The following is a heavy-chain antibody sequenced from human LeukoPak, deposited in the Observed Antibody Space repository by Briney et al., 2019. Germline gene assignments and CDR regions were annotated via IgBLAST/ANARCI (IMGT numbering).Heavy chain of an antibody. Sequence: KSSQTLSLTCTVSGGSISSGGYYWSWIRQPPGKGLEWIGSIYYSGSTYYNPSLKIRVTISIDTSKNQFSLKLSSVTAADTAVYFCARHNADYTFDYWGQGTLVTVSS. CDR2: IYYSGST. CDR1: GGSISSGGYY. V-gene: IGHV4-39*01. D-gene: IGHD4-11*01. CDR3: ARHNADYTFDY. J-gene: IGHJ4*02.